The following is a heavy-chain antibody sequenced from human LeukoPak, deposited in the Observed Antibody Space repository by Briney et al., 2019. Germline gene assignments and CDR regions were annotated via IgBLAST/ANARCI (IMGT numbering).Heavy chain of an antibody. CDR1: GFTFSNAW. CDR2: IKSKTDGGTT. CDR3: STFHTGIVATIRN. J-gene: IGHJ4*02. Sequence: GGSLRLSYAASGFTFSNAWMSWVRQAPGKGLEWVGRIKSKTDGGTTDYAAPVKGRFTISRDDSKNTLYLQMNSLKTEDTAVYYCSTFHTGIVATIRNWGQGTLVTVSS. V-gene: IGHV3-15*01. D-gene: IGHD5-12*01.